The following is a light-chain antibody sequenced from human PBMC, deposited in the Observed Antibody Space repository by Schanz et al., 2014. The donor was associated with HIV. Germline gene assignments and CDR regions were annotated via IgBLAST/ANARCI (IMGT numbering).Light chain of an antibody. Sequence: QSALTQPPSVSGAPGQRVTISCTGTRSNIGTGFDVHWYQLLPGTAPKVLIFANTHRPSGVPDRFSGSKSGTSASLAITGLQAEDEADYYCSSYAGSNVAFGGGTKLTVL. V-gene: IGLV1-40*01. CDR2: ANT. J-gene: IGLJ2*01. CDR3: SSYAGSNVA. CDR1: RSNIGTGFD.